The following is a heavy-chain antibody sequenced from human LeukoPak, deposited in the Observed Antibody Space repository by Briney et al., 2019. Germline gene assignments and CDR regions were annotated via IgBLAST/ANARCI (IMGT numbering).Heavy chain of an antibody. CDR1: GGSFSGYY. CDR3: ARAHRYYGSGSYFVDY. J-gene: IGHJ4*02. Sequence: SETLSLTCAVYGGSFSGYYWSWIRQPPGKGLEWMGEINHSGSTNYNPSLKSRVTISVDTSKNQFSLKLSSVTAADTAVYYCARAHRYYGSGSYFVDYWGQGTLVTVSS. CDR2: INHSGST. D-gene: IGHD3-10*01. V-gene: IGHV4-34*01.